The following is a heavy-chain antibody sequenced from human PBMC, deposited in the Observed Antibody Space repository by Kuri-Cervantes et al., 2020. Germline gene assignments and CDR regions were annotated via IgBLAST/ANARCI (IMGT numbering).Heavy chain of an antibody. CDR2: MAHDDGNNK. V-gene: IGHV3-30*01. CDR3: AKEISPFNAFDI. J-gene: IGHJ3*02. CDR1: GFTFSSYA. Sequence: GESLKISCAASGFTFSSYAIHWVRQAPGKGLEWLAVMAHDDGNNKSYADSLKVRFTISRDNSKNTLYLQINSLRAEDTAVYFCAKEISPFNAFDIWGQGTMVTVSS.